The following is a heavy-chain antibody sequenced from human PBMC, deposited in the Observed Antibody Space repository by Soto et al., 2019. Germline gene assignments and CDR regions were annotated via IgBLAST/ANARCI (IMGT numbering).Heavy chain of an antibody. CDR1: GYSFTTYW. CDR2: IYPGDSDT. CDR3: ARRRGLVGSFDY. D-gene: IGHD3-9*01. J-gene: IGHJ4*02. Sequence: GESVKISCNGSGYSFTTYWLGWVRQVPGKGLEWMGIIYPGDSDTRYSPSFQGQVTISADKSISAAYLQWSSLKASDTAMYFCARRRGLVGSFDYWGRGTLVTVSS. V-gene: IGHV5-51*01.